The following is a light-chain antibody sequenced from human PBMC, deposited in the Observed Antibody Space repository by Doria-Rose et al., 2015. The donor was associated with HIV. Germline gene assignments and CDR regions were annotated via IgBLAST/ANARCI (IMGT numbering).Light chain of an antibody. Sequence: DIRVTQSPESLGMSLGERATLNCKSNQSLLYTSKNYLAWYQQKPGQPPTLLIYWASTRQSGVPARFGGSGSGTDFTLTISSLEAEDVAVYYCQQYYDTPSFGPGTTVDIK. CDR1: QSLLYTSKNY. CDR3: QQYYDTPS. V-gene: IGKV4-1*01. CDR2: WAS. J-gene: IGKJ3*01.